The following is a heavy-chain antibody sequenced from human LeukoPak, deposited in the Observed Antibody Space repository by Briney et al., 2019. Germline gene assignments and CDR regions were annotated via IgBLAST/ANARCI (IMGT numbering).Heavy chain of an antibody. V-gene: IGHV4-59*08. CDR3: ARLIRYKLDY. Sequence: SETLSLTCTVSGGSISSYYWSWIRQPPGKGLEWIGYIYYSGSTNYNPSLKSRVTISVDTSKNQFSLKLSSVTAADTAVYYCARLIRYKLDYWGQGTLVTVSS. CDR2: IYYSGST. CDR1: GGSISSYY. J-gene: IGHJ4*02. D-gene: IGHD1-1*01.